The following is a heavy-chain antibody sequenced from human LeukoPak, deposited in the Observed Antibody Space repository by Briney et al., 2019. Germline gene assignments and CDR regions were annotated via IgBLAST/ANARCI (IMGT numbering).Heavy chain of an antibody. Sequence: GGSLRLSCAASGFTFSSYSMNWVRQAPGKGLEWVAVISYDGSNKYYADSVKGRFTISRDNSKNTLYLQMNSLRAEDTAVYYCTRDQIAWIGGFSGWLDYWGQGTLVTVSS. J-gene: IGHJ4*02. D-gene: IGHD6-19*01. CDR2: ISYDGSNK. CDR3: TRDQIAWIGGFSGWLDY. CDR1: GFTFSSYS. V-gene: IGHV3-30*03.